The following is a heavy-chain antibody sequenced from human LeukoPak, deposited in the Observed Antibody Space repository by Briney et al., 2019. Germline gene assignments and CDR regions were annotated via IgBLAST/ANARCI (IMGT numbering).Heavy chain of an antibody. CDR2: ISWDGGST. D-gene: IGHD6-19*01. V-gene: IGHV3-43*01. CDR1: GFTFDDYT. J-gene: IGHJ6*03. CDR3: ARSGSGWPDYYYYYMDV. Sequence: PGGSLRPSCAASGFTFDDYTMHWVRQAPGKGLEWVSLISWDGGSTYYADSVKGRFTISRDNSKNSLYLQMNSLRTEDTALYYCARSGSGWPDYYYYYMDVWGKGTTVTVSS.